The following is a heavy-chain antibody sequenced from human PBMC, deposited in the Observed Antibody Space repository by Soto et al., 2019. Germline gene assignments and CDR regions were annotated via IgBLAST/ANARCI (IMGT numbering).Heavy chain of an antibody. D-gene: IGHD4-17*01. V-gene: IGHV4-34*01. CDR3: ARGTTVTTAVVSGFDY. J-gene: IGHJ4*02. Sequence: SDTLSLTCAVYSGSFSGYYCIWILQPPLKGLEWIGEINHSGSTNYNPSLKSRVTISVDTSKNQFSLKLSSVTAADTAVYYCARGTTVTTAVVSGFDYWGQGTLVTVSS. CDR1: SGSFSGYY. CDR2: INHSGST.